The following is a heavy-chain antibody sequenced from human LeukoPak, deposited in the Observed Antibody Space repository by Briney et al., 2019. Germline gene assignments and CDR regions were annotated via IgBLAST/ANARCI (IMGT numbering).Heavy chain of an antibody. CDR3: ARDLETDLSDAFDI. Sequence: GGSLRLSCAAPGVTVSSDYMSWVRQAPGKGLEWVSVIYSGGRTYYADSVKGRFTISRDNSKNTLYLQKNSLRAEDTGVYDCARDLETDLSDAFDIWGQGTMVTVSS. CDR2: IYSGGRT. V-gene: IGHV3-66*01. D-gene: IGHD2/OR15-2a*01. J-gene: IGHJ3*02. CDR1: GVTVSSDY.